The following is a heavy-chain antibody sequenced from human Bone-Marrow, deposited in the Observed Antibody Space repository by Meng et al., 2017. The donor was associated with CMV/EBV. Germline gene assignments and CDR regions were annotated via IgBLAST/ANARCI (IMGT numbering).Heavy chain of an antibody. J-gene: IGHJ4*02. CDR2: ISSSSSYI. Sequence: LSLTCAASGFTFSSYSMNWVRQAPGKGLEWVSSISSSSSYIYYADSVKGRFTISRDNAKNSLYLQMNSLRAEDTAVYYCARDRYSSSWFDYWGQGTLVTVSS. CDR1: GFTFSSYS. D-gene: IGHD6-13*01. CDR3: ARDRYSSSWFDY. V-gene: IGHV3-21*01.